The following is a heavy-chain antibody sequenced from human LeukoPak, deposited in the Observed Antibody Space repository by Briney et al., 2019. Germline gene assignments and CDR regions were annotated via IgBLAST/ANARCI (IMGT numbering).Heavy chain of an antibody. CDR1: GFTFDDYG. J-gene: IGHJ4*02. D-gene: IGHD3-22*01. Sequence: GGSLRLSCAASGFTFDDYGMSWVRQAPGKGLEWVSGINWNGGSTGYADSVKGRFTISRDNSKNTLYLHMNSLRVEDTAIYYCVRGSYYDSSGYYYQDWGQGTLLTVSS. CDR2: INWNGGST. V-gene: IGHV3-20*04. CDR3: VRGSYYDSSGYYYQD.